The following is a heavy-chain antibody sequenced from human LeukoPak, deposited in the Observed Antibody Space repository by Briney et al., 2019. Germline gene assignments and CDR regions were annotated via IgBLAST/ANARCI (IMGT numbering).Heavy chain of an antibody. V-gene: IGHV1-2*02. J-gene: IGHJ3*02. CDR1: GYTFTGYY. CDR3: AVTLEWLKWGAFDI. D-gene: IGHD3-3*01. CDR2: INPNSGGT. Sequence: ASVKVSCKASGYTFTGYYMHWVRQAPGQGLEWMGWINPNSGGTNYAQKFQGRVTMTRDTSISTAYMELSRLRSDDTAVYYCAVTLEWLKWGAFDIWGQGTMVTVSS.